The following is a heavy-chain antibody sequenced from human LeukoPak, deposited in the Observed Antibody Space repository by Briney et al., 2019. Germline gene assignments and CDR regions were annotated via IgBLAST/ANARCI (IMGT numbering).Heavy chain of an antibody. CDR1: GGSFSGYY. Sequence: KSSETLSLTCAVYGGSFSGYYWSWIRQPPGKGLEWIGEINHSGSTNYNPSLKSRVTISVDTSKNQFSLKLSSVTAADTAVYYCARGRQYKSWFDPWGQGTLVTVSS. V-gene: IGHV4-34*01. J-gene: IGHJ5*02. CDR3: ARGRQYKSWFDP. D-gene: IGHD1-14*01. CDR2: INHSGST.